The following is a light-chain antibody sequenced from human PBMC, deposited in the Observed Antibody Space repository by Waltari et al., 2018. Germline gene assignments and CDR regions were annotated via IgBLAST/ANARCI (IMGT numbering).Light chain of an antibody. CDR2: GAS. J-gene: IGKJ2*02. CDR1: QSVSSSY. CDR3: QQYSSSQCT. V-gene: IGKV3-20*01. Sequence: VLTQSPGTLSLSPGERATLSCRGSQSVSSSYLAWYQQKPGHAPKLLIYGASSRATGIPDRFSGSGSGTDFTLTISRLEPEDFAVYYCQQYSSSQCTFGQGTKLEIK.